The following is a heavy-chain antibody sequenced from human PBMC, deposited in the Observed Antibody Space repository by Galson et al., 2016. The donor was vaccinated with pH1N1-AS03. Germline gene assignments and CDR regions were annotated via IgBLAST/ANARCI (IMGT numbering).Heavy chain of an antibody. CDR3: ARDRGFRPDTFDI. V-gene: IGHV1-18*04. J-gene: IGHJ3*02. Sequence: SVKVSCKASGYTFSTYGVSWVRQAPGQGLEWMGWISGYDEDTNYAQNVAGRVTMTTDKSTSTVYMELRSLSSYDTAVYYCARDRGFRPDTFDIWGQGTWVTVSS. D-gene: IGHD2-15*01. CDR2: ISGYDEDT. CDR1: GYTFSTYG.